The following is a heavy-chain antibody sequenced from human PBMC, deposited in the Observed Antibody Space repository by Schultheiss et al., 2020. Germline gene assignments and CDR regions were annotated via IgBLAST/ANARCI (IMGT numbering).Heavy chain of an antibody. J-gene: IGHJ6*03. D-gene: IGHD3-10*01. V-gene: IGHV3-7*01. CDR2: IKHDGSEE. CDR3: ARHFPYGSGNYYYMDV. CDR1: GFTFSSSY. Sequence: GGSLRLSCAASGFTFSSSYMTWVRQAPGKGLEWVANIKHDGSEEFYLDSVKGRFTISRDNAKNSLFLQLNTLRGEDTAVYYCARHFPYGSGNYYYMDVWGKGTTVTVSS.